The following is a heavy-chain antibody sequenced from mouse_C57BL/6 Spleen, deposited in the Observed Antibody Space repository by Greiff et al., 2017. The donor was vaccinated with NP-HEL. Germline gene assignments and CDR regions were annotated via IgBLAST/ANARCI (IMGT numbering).Heavy chain of an antibody. CDR2: ISYDGSN. V-gene: IGHV3-6*01. D-gene: IGHD2-4*01. J-gene: IGHJ2*01. CDR1: GYSITSGYY. CDR3: ARGYDYDVGFDY. Sequence: EVQRVESGPGLVKPSQSLSLTCSVTGYSITSGYYWNWIRQFPGNKLEWMGYISYDGSNNYNPSLKNRISITRDTSKNQFFLKLNSVTTEDTATYYCARGYDYDVGFDYWGQGTTLTVSS.